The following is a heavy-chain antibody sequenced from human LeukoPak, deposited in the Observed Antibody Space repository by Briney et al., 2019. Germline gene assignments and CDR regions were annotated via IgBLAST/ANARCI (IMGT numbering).Heavy chain of an antibody. Sequence: SETLSLTCAVYGGSFSGYYWSWIRQPPGKGLEWIGEINHSGSTNYNPPLKSRVTISVDTSKNQFSLKLSSVTAADTAVYYCAVPAAMSDFDYWGQGTLVTVSS. CDR2: INHSGST. V-gene: IGHV4-34*01. D-gene: IGHD2-2*01. CDR3: AVPAAMSDFDY. J-gene: IGHJ4*02. CDR1: GGSFSGYY.